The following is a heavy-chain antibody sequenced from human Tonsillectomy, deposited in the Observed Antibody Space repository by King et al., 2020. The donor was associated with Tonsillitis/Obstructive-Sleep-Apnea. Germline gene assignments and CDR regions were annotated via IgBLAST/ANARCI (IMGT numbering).Heavy chain of an antibody. D-gene: IGHD5-18*01. V-gene: IGHV3-74*01. CDR2: INRAGSST. Sequence: VQLVESGGGLVQPGGSLRLSCAASGFTFSNYWMHWVRQAPGKGLVWVSRINRAGSSTSYADSVKGRFTISRDNARNTLYLQMDSLRAEDTAVYYCARGGGHSYGFLDYWGQGTLVTVSS. CDR1: GFTFSNYW. J-gene: IGHJ4*02. CDR3: ARGGGHSYGFLDY.